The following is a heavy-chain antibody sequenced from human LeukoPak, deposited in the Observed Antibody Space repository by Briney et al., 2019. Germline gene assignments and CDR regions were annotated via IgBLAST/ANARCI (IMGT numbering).Heavy chain of an antibody. CDR3: AIQTGAAVVGVDY. Sequence: PSETLSLTCTVSGGSISSSSYYWGWIRQPPGRGLEWIGSIYYSGSTYYNPSLKSRVTISADTPKNQLSLRLSSVTAADTAVYYCAIQTGAAVVGVDYWGQGTLVTVSS. V-gene: IGHV4-39*01. J-gene: IGHJ4*02. CDR2: IYYSGST. D-gene: IGHD6-19*01. CDR1: GGSISSSSYY.